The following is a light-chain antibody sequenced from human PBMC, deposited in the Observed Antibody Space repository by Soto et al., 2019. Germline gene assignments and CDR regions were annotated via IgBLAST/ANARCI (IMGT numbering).Light chain of an antibody. J-gene: IGKJ3*01. CDR2: GAS. CDR3: QQYCSYPLT. Sequence: ILMTQSPSTLSSSPGDRATISCRASQSISSNLAWYQQKPGKAPKLLIYGASTLVSGVTSRFSGSGSGTDFTLTISCLQSEDFAAYYCQQYCSYPLTFGPGTKVDIK. V-gene: IGKV1-8*01. CDR1: QSISSN.